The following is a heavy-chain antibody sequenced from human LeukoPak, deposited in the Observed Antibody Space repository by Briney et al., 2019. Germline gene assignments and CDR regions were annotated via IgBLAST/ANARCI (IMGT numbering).Heavy chain of an antibody. Sequence: GGSLRLSCAASGFTFSSYSMNWVRQAPGKGLEWVSSISSSSSYIYYADSVKGRFTISRDNAKNSLYLQMNSLRAEDTAVYYCARDLGGFLEWLPTLSDYYYYGMDVWGQGTTVTVSS. J-gene: IGHJ6*02. CDR1: GFTFSSYS. CDR2: ISSSSSYI. D-gene: IGHD3-3*01. V-gene: IGHV3-21*01. CDR3: ARDLGGFLEWLPTLSDYYYYGMDV.